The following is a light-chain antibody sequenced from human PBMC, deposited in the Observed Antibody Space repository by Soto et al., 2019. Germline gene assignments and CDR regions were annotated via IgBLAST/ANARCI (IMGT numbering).Light chain of an antibody. Sequence: QSVLTQPPSASGSPGQSVTISCTGTSSDVGGYDRVSWYQQYPGKVPKLMIYEVSKRPSGVPDRFSASKSGNTASLTVSGLQTEDEADYYCSSYAGSNNYVVFGGGTQLTVL. V-gene: IGLV2-8*01. CDR1: SSDVGGYDR. CDR3: SSYAGSNNYVV. J-gene: IGLJ2*01. CDR2: EVS.